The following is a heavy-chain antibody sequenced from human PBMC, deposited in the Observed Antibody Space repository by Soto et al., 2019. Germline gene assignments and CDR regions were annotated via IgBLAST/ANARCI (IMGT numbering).Heavy chain of an antibody. Sequence: SETLSLTCTVSGGSISSGGYYWSWIRQHPGKGLEWIGYIYYSGSTYYNPSLKSRVTISVDTSKNQFSLKLSSVTAADTAVYYCASSPVAAEYGMDVWGQGTTVTVSS. V-gene: IGHV4-31*03. J-gene: IGHJ6*02. D-gene: IGHD6-13*01. CDR2: IYYSGST. CDR1: GGSISSGGYY. CDR3: ASSPVAAEYGMDV.